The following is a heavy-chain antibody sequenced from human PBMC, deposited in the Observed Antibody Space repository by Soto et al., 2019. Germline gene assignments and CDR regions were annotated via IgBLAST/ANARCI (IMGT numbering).Heavy chain of an antibody. CDR3: ARVRGYCSGGSCYPPYYYYYGMDV. CDR2: INPSGGST. J-gene: IGHJ6*02. CDR1: GYTFTSYY. V-gene: IGHV1-46*01. D-gene: IGHD2-15*01. Sequence: ASVKVSCKASGYTFTSYYMHWVRQAPGQGLEWMGIINPSGGSTSYAQKFQGRVTMTRDTSTSTVYMELSSLRSEDTAVYYCARVRGYCSGGSCYPPYYYYYGMDVWGQGTMVTVSS.